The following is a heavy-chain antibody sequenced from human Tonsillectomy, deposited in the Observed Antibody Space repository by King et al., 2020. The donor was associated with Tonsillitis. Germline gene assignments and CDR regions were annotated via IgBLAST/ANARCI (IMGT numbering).Heavy chain of an antibody. CDR1: GFTFRGSA. V-gene: IGHV3-73*02. CDR3: VRFAAPEYGDYGDY. CDR2: IRSKPNSYAT. Sequence: VQLVESGGGLVQPGGSLKLSCAASGFTFRGSAMHWVRQASGKGLEWVSRIRSKPNSYATAYAASVKGRFTMSRDDSKNTAYLQMNSLKTEDTAGYYCVRFAAPEYGDYGDYWGQGTLVTVSS. D-gene: IGHD4-17*01. J-gene: IGHJ4*02.